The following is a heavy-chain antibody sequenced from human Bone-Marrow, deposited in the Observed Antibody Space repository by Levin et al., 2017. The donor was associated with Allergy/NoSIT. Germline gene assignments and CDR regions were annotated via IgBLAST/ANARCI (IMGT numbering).Heavy chain of an antibody. CDR2: IIPILGIA. J-gene: IGHJ4*02. CDR3: ARDLDSSGYYGFDY. Sequence: KISCKASGGTFSSYTISWVRQAPGQGLEWMGRIIPILGIANYAQKFQGRVTITADKSTSTAYMELSSLRSEDTAVYYCARDLDSSGYYGFDYWGQGTLVTVSS. CDR1: GGTFSSYT. V-gene: IGHV1-69*04. D-gene: IGHD3-22*01.